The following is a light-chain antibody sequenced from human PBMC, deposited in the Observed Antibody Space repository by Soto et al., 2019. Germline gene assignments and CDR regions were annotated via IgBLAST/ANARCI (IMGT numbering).Light chain of an antibody. V-gene: IGLV2-11*01. CDR1: SSDVGDYNS. CDR3: CSYVGSYSYV. Sequence: QSALTQPRSVSGSPGQSVTVSCIGTSSDVGDYNSVSWYQQHPGQDPKLMIYDVSKRPSGVPDRFSGSKSGNTASLTISGLRADDEADYYCCSYVGSYSYVFGIGTKLT. J-gene: IGLJ1*01. CDR2: DVS.